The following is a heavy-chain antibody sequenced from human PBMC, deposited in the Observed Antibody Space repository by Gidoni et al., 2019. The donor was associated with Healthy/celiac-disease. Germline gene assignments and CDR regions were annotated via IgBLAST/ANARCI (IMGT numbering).Heavy chain of an antibody. Sequence: QVQLQESGPGLVKPSETLSLTCTVPGYSISSGYYWGWIRQPPGKGLEWIGSIYHSGSTYYNPSLKSRVTISVDTSKNQFSLKLSSVTAADTAVYYCAGTTVTIYAFDIWGQGTMVTVSS. J-gene: IGHJ3*02. V-gene: IGHV4-38-2*02. D-gene: IGHD4-4*01. CDR2: IYHSGST. CDR3: AGTTVTIYAFDI. CDR1: GYSISSGYY.